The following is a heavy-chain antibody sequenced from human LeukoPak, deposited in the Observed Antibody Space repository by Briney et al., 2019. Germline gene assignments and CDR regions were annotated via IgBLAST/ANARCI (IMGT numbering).Heavy chain of an antibody. Sequence: SETLSLTCTVSGGSISSYYWSWIRQPPGKGLEWIASIDHRGTTYYNPSLKSRVTISVDTSNNQFSLRLTSVTAADTAMYYCVRDIPSGYFDYWGHGSLVIVSS. V-gene: IGHV4-59*12. CDR1: GGSISSYY. CDR3: VRDIPSGYFDY. J-gene: IGHJ4*01. CDR2: IDHRGTT. D-gene: IGHD3-22*01.